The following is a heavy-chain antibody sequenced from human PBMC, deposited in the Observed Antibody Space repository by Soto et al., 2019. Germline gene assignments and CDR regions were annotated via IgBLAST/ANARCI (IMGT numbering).Heavy chain of an antibody. CDR1: GGTFNFYT. Sequence: QVQLVQSGAEVKKPGSSVRLSCTASGGTFNFYTINWVRQAPGQRLEWVGRVNPIVGMSSSASKFQDRVTLTADKSTNKAYLDLTGLKSEDTAVYYCATSYGSGTTHFDYWGQGPLVTVSS. D-gene: IGHD3-10*01. CDR3: ATSYGSGTTHFDY. CDR2: VNPIVGMS. V-gene: IGHV1-69*02. J-gene: IGHJ4*02.